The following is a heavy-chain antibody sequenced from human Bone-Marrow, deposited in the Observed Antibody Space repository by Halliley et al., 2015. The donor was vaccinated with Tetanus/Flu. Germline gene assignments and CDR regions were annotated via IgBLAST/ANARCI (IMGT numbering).Heavy chain of an antibody. Sequence: TLSLTCVVSGGSFNSDYWSWIRQSPGKGLEWIGEINHGGRSNYNPSLKSRVTISIDTSKNDFSLGLNSVTAADTAVYYCARVTRFPDAFDIWGQGTMVAVSS. J-gene: IGHJ3*02. CDR3: ARVTRFPDAFDI. CDR2: INHGGRS. D-gene: IGHD4-17*01. CDR1: GGSFNSDY. V-gene: IGHV4-34*01.